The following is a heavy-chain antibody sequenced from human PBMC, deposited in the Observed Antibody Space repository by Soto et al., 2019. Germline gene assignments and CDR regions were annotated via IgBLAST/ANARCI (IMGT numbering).Heavy chain of an antibody. CDR2: ISGSGGST. D-gene: IGHD2-2*01. Sequence: EVQLLESGGGLVQPGGSLRLSCAASGFTFSSYAMSWVRQAPGKGLEWVSAISGSGGSTYYADSVKGRFTISRDNSKNTLYLQMNSLRAEDTAVYYCAKAYPHFCSSTSCLFDYWGQGTLVTVSS. CDR1: GFTFSSYA. CDR3: AKAYPHFCSSTSCLFDY. J-gene: IGHJ4*02. V-gene: IGHV3-23*01.